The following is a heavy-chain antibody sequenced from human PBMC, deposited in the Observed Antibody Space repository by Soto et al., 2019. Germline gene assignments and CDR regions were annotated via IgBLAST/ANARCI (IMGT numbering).Heavy chain of an antibody. Sequence: GGSLRLSCAASGFTFSSYGMHWVRQAPGKGLEWVAVISYDGSNKYYADSVKGRFTISRDNSKNTLYLQMNSLRAEDTAVYYCAKTSSGDYVMMDLNDYWGQGTLVTVSS. CDR2: ISYDGSNK. V-gene: IGHV3-30*18. D-gene: IGHD4-17*01. J-gene: IGHJ4*02. CDR3: AKTSSGDYVMMDLNDY. CDR1: GFTFSSYG.